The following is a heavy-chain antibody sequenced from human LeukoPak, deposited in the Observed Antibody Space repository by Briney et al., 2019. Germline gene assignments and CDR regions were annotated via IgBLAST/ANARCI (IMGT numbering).Heavy chain of an antibody. CDR3: ARCYYDSSGYSDGWFDP. Sequence: PSQTLSLTCTVSGGSISSGGYYWSWIRQHPGKGLEWIGYIYYSGSTYYNPSLKSRVTISVDRSKNQFSLKLSSVTAADTAVYYCARCYYDSSGYSDGWFDPWGQGTLVTVSS. CDR2: IYYSGST. D-gene: IGHD3-22*01. V-gene: IGHV4-31*03. CDR1: GGSISSGGYY. J-gene: IGHJ5*02.